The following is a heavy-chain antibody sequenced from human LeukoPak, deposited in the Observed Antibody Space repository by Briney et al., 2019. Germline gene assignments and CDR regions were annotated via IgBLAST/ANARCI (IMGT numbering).Heavy chain of an antibody. D-gene: IGHD1-26*01. V-gene: IGHV3-9*01. CDR1: GFKFNDYA. J-gene: IGHJ4*02. CDR2: LI. CDR3: AKETKVGENLYYFDH. Sequence: PGGSLRLSCVASGFKFNDYAMHWVRQAPGKGLEWVSGLIGYADSVKGRFIISRDNAKNSLYLEMNSLRPEDSALYYCAKETKVGENLYYFDHWGRGTLVTVSS.